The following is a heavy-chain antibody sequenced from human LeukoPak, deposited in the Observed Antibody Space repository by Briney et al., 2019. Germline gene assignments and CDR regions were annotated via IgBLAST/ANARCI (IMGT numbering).Heavy chain of an antibody. J-gene: IGHJ4*02. Sequence: ASVKVSFKASGYTFTSYGISWVRQAPGQGLEWMGWNSAYNGNTNYAQNFQDRVTMTTDTSTSTAYMELRNLRSDDTAVYYCTRYCSGGSCYDYWGQGTLVTVSS. CDR1: GYTFTSYG. D-gene: IGHD2-15*01. CDR2: NSAYNGNT. V-gene: IGHV1-18*01. CDR3: TRYCSGGSCYDY.